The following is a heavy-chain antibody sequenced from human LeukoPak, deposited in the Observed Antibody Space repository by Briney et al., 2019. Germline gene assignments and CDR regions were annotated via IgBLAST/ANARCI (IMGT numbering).Heavy chain of an antibody. V-gene: IGHV4-34*01. Sequence: SETLSLTCAVYGGSFSGYYWSWIRQPPGKGLEWIGEINHSGSTNYNPSLKSRVTISVDTSKNQFSLKLSSVTAADTAVYYCARLPFGRRSGDPWGQGTLVTVSS. J-gene: IGHJ5*02. CDR2: INHSGST. CDR3: ARLPFGRRSGDP. CDR1: GGSFSGYY. D-gene: IGHD3-10*01.